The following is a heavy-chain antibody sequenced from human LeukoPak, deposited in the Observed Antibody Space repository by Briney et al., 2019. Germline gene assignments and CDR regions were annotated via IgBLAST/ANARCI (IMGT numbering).Heavy chain of an antibody. CDR2: INHSGST. V-gene: IGHV4-34*01. Sequence: SETLSLTCAVYGGSFSGYYWSWIRQPPGKGLEWIGEINHSGSTNYNPSLKSRVTISVDTSKNQFSLKLSSVTAADTAVYYCARERIVVVPAAIGGLFWFDPWGQGTLVTVSS. J-gene: IGHJ5*02. CDR3: ARERIVVVPAAIGGLFWFDP. D-gene: IGHD2-2*02. CDR1: GGSFSGYY.